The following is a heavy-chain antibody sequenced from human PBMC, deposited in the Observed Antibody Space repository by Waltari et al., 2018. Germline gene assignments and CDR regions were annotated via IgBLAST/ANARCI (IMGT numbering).Heavy chain of an antibody. D-gene: IGHD3-10*01. Sequence: EAQLVESGGGLVQPGGSLGLACVASGFTFSNYEMNWVRQAPGKGLEWISYISTDGGYRAYAASVKGRFTISRDNAKNTLYLQMNSLRADDTALYFCAREIVGYSGSDDAFDIWGQGTMITVSS. CDR1: GFTFSNYE. CDR2: ISTDGGYR. V-gene: IGHV3-48*03. J-gene: IGHJ3*02. CDR3: AREIVGYSGSDDAFDI.